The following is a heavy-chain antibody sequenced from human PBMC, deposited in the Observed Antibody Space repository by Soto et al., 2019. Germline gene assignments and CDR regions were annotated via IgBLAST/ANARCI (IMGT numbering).Heavy chain of an antibody. CDR2: IVVGSGNT. D-gene: IGHD3-22*01. CDR3: AAGAPDYYDSSGYYSDFDY. CDR1: GFTFTSSA. Sequence: ASVKVSCKASGFTFTSSAVQWLRQARGQRLEWIGWIVVGSGNTNYAQKFQERVTITRDMSTSTAYMELSSLRSEDTAVYYCAAGAPDYYDSSGYYSDFDYWGQGTLVTVSS. V-gene: IGHV1-58*01. J-gene: IGHJ4*02.